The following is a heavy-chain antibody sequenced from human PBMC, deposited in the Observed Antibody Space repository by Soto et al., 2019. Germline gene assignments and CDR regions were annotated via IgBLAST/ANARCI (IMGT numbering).Heavy chain of an antibody. J-gene: IGHJ6*02. Sequence: SVKVSCKASGGTFSSYAISWVRQAPGQGLEWMGGIIPIFGTANYAQKFQGRVTITADESTSTAYMELSSLRSEDTAVYYCARDGDTAMVYYYYGMDVWGQGTRVTVSS. CDR3: ARDGDTAMVYYYYGMDV. V-gene: IGHV1-69*13. D-gene: IGHD5-18*01. CDR1: GGTFSSYA. CDR2: IIPIFGTA.